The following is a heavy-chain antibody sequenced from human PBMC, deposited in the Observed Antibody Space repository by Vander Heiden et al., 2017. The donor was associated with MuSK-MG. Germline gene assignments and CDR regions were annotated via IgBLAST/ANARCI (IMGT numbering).Heavy chain of an antibody. D-gene: IGHD2-2*01. CDR2: IYYSGST. CDR3: ATSRDPIYWYFDL. V-gene: IGHV4-59*01. CDR1: GGSISSYY. J-gene: IGHJ2*01. Sequence: QVQLQESGPGLVKPSETLSLTCTVSGGSISSYYWSWIRQPPGKGLEWIGYIYYSGSTNYNPSLKSRVTISADTSKSQFSLKLSSVTAADTAVYYCATSRDPIYWYFDLWGRGTLVTVSS.